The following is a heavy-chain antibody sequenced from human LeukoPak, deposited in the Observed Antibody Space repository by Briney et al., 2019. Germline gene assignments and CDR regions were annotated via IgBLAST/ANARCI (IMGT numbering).Heavy chain of an antibody. CDR2: ISGSGGST. CDR1: GFTFSSYA. D-gene: IGHD4-17*01. Sequence: PGGSLRLFCAVSGFTFSSYAMSWVRQAPGKGLEWVSAISGSGGSTYYADSVKGRFTISRDNSKNTLYLQMNSLRAEDTAVYYCAKDYGDYVGSAFDIWGQGTMVTVSS. V-gene: IGHV3-23*01. J-gene: IGHJ3*02. CDR3: AKDYGDYVGSAFDI.